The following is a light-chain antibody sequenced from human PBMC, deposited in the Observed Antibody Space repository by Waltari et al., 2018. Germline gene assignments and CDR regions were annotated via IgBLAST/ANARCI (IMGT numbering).Light chain of an antibody. Sequence: DIQMTQSPSTLSASVGDRVTITCRASQNIDSDLNWYQQKPGKAPRLLIYAASSLQRGVPSRFSGSGSGTEFTLTVSSLQPEDFAIYYCQQSYTTPPMYTFGQVTKLEIK. CDR2: AAS. CDR3: QQSYTTPPMYT. J-gene: IGKJ2*01. CDR1: QNIDSD. V-gene: IGKV1-39*01.